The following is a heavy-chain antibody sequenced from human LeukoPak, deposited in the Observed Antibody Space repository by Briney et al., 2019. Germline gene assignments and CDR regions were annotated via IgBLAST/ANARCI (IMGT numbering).Heavy chain of an antibody. Sequence: GGSLRLSCAASGFTFSSYSMNWVRQAPGKGLEWVSSISSSSSYIYYADSVKGRFTISRDNAKNSLYLQMNSLRAEDTAVYYCARDKNPRYSSSSSDWFDPWGQGTLVTVSS. CDR3: ARDKNPRYSSSSSDWFDP. V-gene: IGHV3-21*01. J-gene: IGHJ5*02. D-gene: IGHD6-6*01. CDR2: ISSSSSYI. CDR1: GFTFSSYS.